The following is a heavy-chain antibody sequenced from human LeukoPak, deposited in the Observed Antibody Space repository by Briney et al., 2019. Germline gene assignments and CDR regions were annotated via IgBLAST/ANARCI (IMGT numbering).Heavy chain of an antibody. CDR3: AGSRIGYSDSSGFFDS. CDR1: GGSFSSYY. J-gene: IGHJ4*02. V-gene: IGHV4-59*12. Sequence: PSETLSLTCTVSGGSFSSYYWSWIRQPPGKGLEWIGFIHYSGSINYNPSLKSRVTISVDTSKNQFSLKLSSVTAADTAVYYCAGSRIGYSDSSGFFDSWGQGTLVTVSS. CDR2: IHYSGSI. D-gene: IGHD3-22*01.